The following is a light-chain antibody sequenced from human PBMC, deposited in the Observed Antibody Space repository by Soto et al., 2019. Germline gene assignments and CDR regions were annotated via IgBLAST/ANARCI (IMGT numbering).Light chain of an antibody. V-gene: IGKV3-11*01. CDR2: HTS. CDR1: QSVGGS. J-gene: IGKJ5*01. CDR3: QQRSNWPPIT. Sequence: ETVLTQSPGTLSLSPGERATLSCRASQSVGGSLAWYQQRPGQAPRLLVYHTSNRATGIPDRFSASGSGTDFTLTISSLEPEDFAVYYCQQRSNWPPITFGQGTRLEIK.